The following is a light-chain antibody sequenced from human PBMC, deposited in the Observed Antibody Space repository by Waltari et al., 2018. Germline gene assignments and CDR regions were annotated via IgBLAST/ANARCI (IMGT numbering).Light chain of an antibody. J-gene: IGLJ1*01. CDR1: NLGDKY. Sequence: SYELTQPPSVSVSPGQTASITRSGDNLGDKYACWYQQKPGQSPVLVIYQDSKRPSGIPERFSGSNSGNTATLTISGTQAMDEADYYCQAWDSSTYVFGTGTKVTVL. CDR2: QDS. CDR3: QAWDSSTYV. V-gene: IGLV3-1*01.